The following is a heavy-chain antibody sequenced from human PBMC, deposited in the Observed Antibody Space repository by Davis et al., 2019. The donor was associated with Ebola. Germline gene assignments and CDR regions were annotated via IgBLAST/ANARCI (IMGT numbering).Heavy chain of an antibody. Sequence: AASVKVSCKASGYTFISYGITWVRQAPGQGLEWMGWISGYNGNTNYAQNLQGRVTMTTDTSTATAYMELRSLRSDDTAVYYCARGGFGGNSDFDFWGQGTLVTVSS. D-gene: IGHD4-23*01. CDR2: ISGYNGNT. J-gene: IGHJ4*02. CDR1: GYTFISYG. V-gene: IGHV1-18*01. CDR3: ARGGFGGNSDFDF.